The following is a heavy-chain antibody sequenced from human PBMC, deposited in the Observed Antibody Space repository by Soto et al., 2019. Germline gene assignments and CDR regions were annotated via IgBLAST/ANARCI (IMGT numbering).Heavy chain of an antibody. CDR2: IYYTGST. CDR3: ARDDSSGYHNWFDP. D-gene: IGHD3-22*01. Sequence: SETLSLTCTVSGGSFSSYYWSWIRQPPGKGLEWIGYIYYTGSTNYNPSLKSRVTISVDTSKNQFSLKLSSVTAADTAVYYCARDDSSGYHNWFDPWGQGTLVTVSS. CDR1: GGSFSSYY. V-gene: IGHV4-59*01. J-gene: IGHJ5*02.